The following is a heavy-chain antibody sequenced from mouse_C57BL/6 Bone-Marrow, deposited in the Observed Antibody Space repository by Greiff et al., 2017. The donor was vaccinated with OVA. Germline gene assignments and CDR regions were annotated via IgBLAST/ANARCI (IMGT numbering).Heavy chain of an antibody. CDR3: ARSDLDVGDYFDY. V-gene: IGHV1-63*01. J-gene: IGHJ2*01. Sequence: QVQLQQSGAELVRPGTSVKMSCKASGYTFTNYWIGWAKQRPGHGLEWIGDIYPGGGYTNYNEKFKGKATLTADKSSSTAYMQFSSLTSEDSAIYYCARSDLDVGDYFDYWGQGTTLTVSS. CDR1: GYTFTNYW. CDR2: IYPGGGYT.